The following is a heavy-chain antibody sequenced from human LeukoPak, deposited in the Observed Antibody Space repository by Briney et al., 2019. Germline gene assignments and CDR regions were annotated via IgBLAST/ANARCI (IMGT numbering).Heavy chain of an antibody. Sequence: SVTVSCKASGGTFSRYAISWVRQAPGQGLEGMGGINPIFGTANYAQKLQGRVTMTTDTSTSTAYIELRSLRSDDTAVYYCARVTLSEIIVFDIWGQGTMVTVSS. V-gene: IGHV1-69*05. D-gene: IGHD1-26*01. CDR1: GGTFSRYA. CDR3: ARVTLSEIIVFDI. CDR2: INPIFGTA. J-gene: IGHJ3*02.